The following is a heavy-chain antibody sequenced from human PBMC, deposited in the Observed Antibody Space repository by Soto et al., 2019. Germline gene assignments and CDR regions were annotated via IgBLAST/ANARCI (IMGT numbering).Heavy chain of an antibody. D-gene: IGHD2-15*01. Sequence: QVQLVESGGGVVQPGRSLRLSCAASGFTFSSYGMHWVRQAPGKGLEWVAVIWYDGSNKYYADSVKGRFTISRDNSKNTLCLQMNSLRAEDTAVYYCARGYCSGGSCYSSILDYWGQGTLVTVSS. CDR2: IWYDGSNK. J-gene: IGHJ4*02. V-gene: IGHV3-33*01. CDR3: ARGYCSGGSCYSSILDY. CDR1: GFTFSSYG.